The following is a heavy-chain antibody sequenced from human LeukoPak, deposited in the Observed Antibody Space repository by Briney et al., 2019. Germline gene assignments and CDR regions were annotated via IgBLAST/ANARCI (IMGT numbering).Heavy chain of an antibody. J-gene: IGHJ4*02. CDR1: GGTFSSYA. CDR2: IIPIFGTA. CDR3: ASQGVRPLAFDY. V-gene: IGHV1-69*01. Sequence: GSSVKVSCKASGGTFSSYAISWVRQAPGQGLEWMGGIIPIFGTANYAQKFQGRATITADESTSTAYMELSSLRSEDTAAYYCASQGVRPLAFDYWGQGTLVTVSS. D-gene: IGHD3-10*01.